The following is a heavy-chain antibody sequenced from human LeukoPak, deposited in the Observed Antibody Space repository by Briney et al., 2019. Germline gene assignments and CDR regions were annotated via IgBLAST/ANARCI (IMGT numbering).Heavy chain of an antibody. V-gene: IGHV3-23*01. Sequence: GGSLRVSCAASGFTFSSYAMSWVRQAPGKGLEWVSAISCSGGRTYYADSVKGRFTISRESSKNTLYLQMNSLRAEDTAIYYCAKDHPPTYYYDSSGYYGLSYYFDYWGQGTVVTVSS. CDR3: AKDHPPTYYYDSSGYYGLSYYFDY. CDR1: GFTFSSYA. D-gene: IGHD3-22*01. CDR2: ISCSGGRT. J-gene: IGHJ4*02.